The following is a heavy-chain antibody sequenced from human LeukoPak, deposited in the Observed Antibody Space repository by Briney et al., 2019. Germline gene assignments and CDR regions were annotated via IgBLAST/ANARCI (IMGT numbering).Heavy chain of an antibody. CDR2: ISYDGSNK. CDR1: GFTFSSYA. Sequence: GGSLRLSCAASGFTFSSYAMHWVRQAPGKGLEWVAVISYDGSNKYYADSVKGRFTISRDNSKNTLYLQMNSLRAEDTAVYYCARDQSSGWYGGFDYWGQGTLVTVSS. CDR3: ARDQSSGWYGGFDY. J-gene: IGHJ4*02. D-gene: IGHD6-19*01. V-gene: IGHV3-30-3*01.